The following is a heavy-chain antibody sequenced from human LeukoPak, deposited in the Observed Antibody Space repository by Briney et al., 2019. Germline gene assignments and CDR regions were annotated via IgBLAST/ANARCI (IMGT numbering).Heavy chain of an antibody. CDR3: ARGDVVVPAARPGYYYYYMDV. D-gene: IGHD2-2*02. CDR1: GYTFTSYD. V-gene: IGHV1-8*03. CDR2: MNPNSGNT. J-gene: IGHJ6*03. Sequence: ASVKVSCKASGYTFTSYDINWVRQATGQGLEWMGWMNPNSGNTGYAQKFQGRVTITRNTSISTAYMELSSLRSEDTAVYYCARGDVVVPAARPGYYYYYMDVWGKGTTVIVSS.